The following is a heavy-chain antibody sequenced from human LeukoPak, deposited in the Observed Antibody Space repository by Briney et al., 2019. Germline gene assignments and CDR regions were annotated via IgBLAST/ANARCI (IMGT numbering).Heavy chain of an antibody. CDR3: ARGYDILTGYTDY. V-gene: IGHV1-46*01. Sequence: ASVKVSCKASGYTFTSYYMHWVRQAPGQGLEWMGIINPSGGSTSYAQKFQGRVTMTRDTSISTAYMELSRLRSDDTAVYYCARGYDILTGYTDYWGQGTLVTVSS. CDR1: GYTFTSYY. CDR2: INPSGGST. D-gene: IGHD3-9*01. J-gene: IGHJ4*02.